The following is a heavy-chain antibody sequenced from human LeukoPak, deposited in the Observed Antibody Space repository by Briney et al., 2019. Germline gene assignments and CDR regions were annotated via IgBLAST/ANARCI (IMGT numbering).Heavy chain of an antibody. CDR3: ARGPHRRTYDRDNWFDP. J-gene: IGHJ5*02. CDR1: GYTFTSNY. CDR2: ISPSGGST. D-gene: IGHD3-10*02. Sequence: GASVKVSCKAFGYTFTSNYMHWVRQAPGQGPEWMGVISPSGGSTTYAQKFQGRVTLTRDMSTSTDYLELSSLRFEDTAVYYCARGPHRRTYDRDNWFDPWGQGTLVTVSS. V-gene: IGHV1-46*01.